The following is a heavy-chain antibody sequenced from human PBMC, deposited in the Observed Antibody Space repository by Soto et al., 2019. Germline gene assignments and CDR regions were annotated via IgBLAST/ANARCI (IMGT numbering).Heavy chain of an antibody. CDR3: AIASASYLNGNWFDP. D-gene: IGHD2-8*01. CDR1: GYTFTSYY. CDR2: INPSGGST. J-gene: IGHJ5*02. Sequence: ASVKVSCKASGYTFTSYYMHWVRQAPGQGLEWMGIINPSGGSTSYAQKFQGRVTMTRDTSTSTVYMELSSLRSEDTAVYYCAIASASYLNGNWFDPWGQGTLVTVSS. V-gene: IGHV1-46*03.